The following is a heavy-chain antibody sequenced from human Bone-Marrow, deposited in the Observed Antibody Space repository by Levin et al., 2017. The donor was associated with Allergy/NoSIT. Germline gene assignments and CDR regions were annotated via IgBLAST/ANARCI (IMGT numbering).Heavy chain of an antibody. CDR2: INPSGGST. D-gene: IGHD3-9*01. J-gene: IGHJ4*02. Sequence: GASVKVSCKASGYTFTSYYMHWVRQAPGQGLEWMGIINPSGGSTSYAQKFQGRVTMTRDTSTSTVYMELSSLRSEDTAVYYCARAPLRYFDWLLSPDRNYFDYWGQGTLVTVSS. CDR3: ARAPLRYFDWLLSPDRNYFDY. V-gene: IGHV1-46*01. CDR1: GYTFTSYY.